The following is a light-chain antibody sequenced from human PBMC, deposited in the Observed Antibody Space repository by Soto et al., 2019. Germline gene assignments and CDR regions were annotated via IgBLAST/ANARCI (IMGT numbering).Light chain of an antibody. V-gene: IGLV2-8*01. CDR1: SSDVGDYNY. CDR3: SSNAGSNNLV. J-gene: IGLJ2*01. CDR2: EVS. Sequence: QSALTQPPSASGTPGQSVTIPCTGTSSDVGDYNYVSWYQQHPGKAPKLMIYEVSRRPSGVPDRFSGSKSGNTASLTVSGLQAEDEADHYCSSNAGSNNLVFGGGTKLTVL.